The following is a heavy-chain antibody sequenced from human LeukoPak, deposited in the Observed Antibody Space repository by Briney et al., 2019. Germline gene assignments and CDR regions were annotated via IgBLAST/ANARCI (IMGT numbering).Heavy chain of an antibody. CDR2: LYTSGST. CDR3: ARMVPDAFDI. D-gene: IGHD2-8*01. V-gene: IGHV4-4*07. Sequence: SETLSLTCTVSGGSISTYFWSWIRQPAGKGLEWIGRLYTSGSTNYNPSLKSRVTISVDTSKNQFSLKLSSVTAADTAVYYCARMVPDAFDIWGQGTMVTVSS. CDR1: GGSISTYF. J-gene: IGHJ3*02.